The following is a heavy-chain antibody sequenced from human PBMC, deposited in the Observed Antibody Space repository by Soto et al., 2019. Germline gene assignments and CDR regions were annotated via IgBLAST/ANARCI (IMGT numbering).Heavy chain of an antibody. D-gene: IGHD3-3*01. CDR2: IYTAGHT. CDR1: GFSVRTNY. J-gene: IGHJ6*02. Sequence: EVQLVETGGGLIQPGGSRRLSCVASGFSVRTNYMTWVRQAPGKGLEWVSVIYTAGHTNYANSVKGRFTVSRDTSQNTVYLQMNSLRPGDTAVYYCAIFREPGRSTVFGVVVPGRYAMDVWGQGTTVTVS. V-gene: IGHV3-53*02. CDR3: AIFREPGRSTVFGVVVPGRYAMDV.